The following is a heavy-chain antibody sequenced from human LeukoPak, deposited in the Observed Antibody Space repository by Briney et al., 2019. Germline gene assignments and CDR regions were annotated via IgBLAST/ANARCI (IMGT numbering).Heavy chain of an antibody. CDR2: FDTEYGET. J-gene: IGHJ4*02. V-gene: IGHV1-24*01. Sequence: GASVKVSLKCSGYTLTELSMHWVRQPPAKGQERVGGFDTEYGETIYAQKFQGRVTMTEDTSTDKPYIAQSSLRSEDTAVYYCATVLYDYVWGSHRHFDYSGQGTLVTVSS. D-gene: IGHD3-16*02. CDR1: GYTLTELS. CDR3: ATVLYDYVWGSHRHFDY.